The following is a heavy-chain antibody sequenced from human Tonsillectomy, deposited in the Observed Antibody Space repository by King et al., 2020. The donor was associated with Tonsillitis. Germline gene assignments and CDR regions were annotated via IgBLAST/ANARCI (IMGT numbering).Heavy chain of an antibody. D-gene: IGHD3-22*01. CDR2: IRYDGINK. CDR3: AKDADYYDISGYFDY. Sequence: HVQLVESGGGVVQPGGSLRLSCAASGFIFSSYGMHWVRQAPGKGLEWVAFIRYDGINKYYADSVKGRFTISRDNSKNTLYLQMNRLTAEDTAVYYCAKDADYYDISGYFDYWGQGTLVTASS. J-gene: IGHJ4*02. CDR1: GFIFSSYG. V-gene: IGHV3-30*02.